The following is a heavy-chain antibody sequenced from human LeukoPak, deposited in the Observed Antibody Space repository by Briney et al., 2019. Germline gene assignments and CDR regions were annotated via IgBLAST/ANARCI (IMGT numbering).Heavy chain of an antibody. J-gene: IGHJ3*02. Sequence: GGSLRLSCAASGFTFSTYAMNWVRQAPGKGLEWVSAISGSSSSTYYADSVKDRFTISRDNSKNTLYLQMNSLRAEDTAVYYCAKVRMITMIAYDAFDIWGQGTMVTVSS. CDR2: ISGSSSST. V-gene: IGHV3-23*01. D-gene: IGHD3-22*01. CDR3: AKVRMITMIAYDAFDI. CDR1: GFTFSTYA.